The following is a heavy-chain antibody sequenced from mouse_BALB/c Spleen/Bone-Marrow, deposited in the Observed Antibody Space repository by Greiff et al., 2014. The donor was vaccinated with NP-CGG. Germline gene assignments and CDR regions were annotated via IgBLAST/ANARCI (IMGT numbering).Heavy chain of an antibody. J-gene: IGHJ4*01. CDR3: ARWEYCAMDY. V-gene: IGHV14-3*02. CDR1: GFNIKDTY. D-gene: IGHD4-1*01. CDR2: IDPANGNT. Sequence: DVKLVESGAELVKPGASVKLSCTASGFNIKDTYMHWVKQRPEQGLEWIGRIDPANGNTKYDPKFQGKATITADTSSNTAYLQLSSLTSEDTAVYYCARWEYCAMDYWGQGTSVTVSS.